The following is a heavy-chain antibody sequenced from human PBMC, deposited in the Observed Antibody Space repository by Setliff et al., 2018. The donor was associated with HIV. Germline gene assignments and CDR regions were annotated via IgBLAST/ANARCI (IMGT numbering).Heavy chain of an antibody. Sequence: GESLKISCAASGFSFSDFVMHWVRQAPGKGLEWVSRISHDGLSTSYADSVKGRFSISRDNAKNTLYLQMNSLSAEDTAVYFCARDLEWLLYDYWGPGTLVTVSS. CDR1: GFSFSDFV. V-gene: IGHV3-74*01. D-gene: IGHD3-3*01. J-gene: IGHJ4*02. CDR2: ISHDGLST. CDR3: ARDLEWLLYDY.